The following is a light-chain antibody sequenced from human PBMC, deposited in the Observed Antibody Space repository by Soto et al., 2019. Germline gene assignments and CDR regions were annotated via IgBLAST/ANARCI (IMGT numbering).Light chain of an antibody. CDR3: GSYASSSTLYV. J-gene: IGLJ1*01. CDR2: DVS. Sequence: QSVLTQPASVSGSPGQSITISCTGTSSDVGGYNYVSWYQQHSGKAPKLMIYDVSNRPSWVSNRFSGSKSGNTASLTISGLQADDEADYYCGSYASSSTLYVFGTGTKLTVL. V-gene: IGLV2-14*01. CDR1: SSDVGGYNY.